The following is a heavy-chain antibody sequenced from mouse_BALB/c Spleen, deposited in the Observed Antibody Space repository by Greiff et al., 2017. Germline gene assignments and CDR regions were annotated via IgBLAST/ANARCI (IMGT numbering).Heavy chain of an antibody. V-gene: IGHV1-67*01. CDR1: GYTFTDYA. Sequence: VKLQQSGPELVRPGVSVKISCKGSGYTFTDYAMHWVKQSHAKSLEWIGVISTYYGNTNYNQKFKGKATMTVDKSSSTAYMELARLTSEDSAIYYCARQGGNYGAMDYWGQGTSVTVSS. J-gene: IGHJ4*01. CDR3: ARQGGNYGAMDY. CDR2: ISTYYGNT. D-gene: IGHD2-1*01.